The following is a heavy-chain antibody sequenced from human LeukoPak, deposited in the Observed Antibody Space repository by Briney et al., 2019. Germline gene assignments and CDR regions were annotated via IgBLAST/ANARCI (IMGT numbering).Heavy chain of an antibody. V-gene: IGHV3-23*01. CDR2: ISGSGGST. CDR1: GFTFSSYG. J-gene: IGHJ4*02. CDR3: AKVGYDILTGYYESDY. Sequence: GGSLRLSCAASGFTFSSYGMSWVRQAPGKGLEWVSAISGSGGSTYYADSVKGRFTISRDNSKNTLYLQMNSLRAEDTAVYYCAKVGYDILTGYYESDYWGQGTLVTVSS. D-gene: IGHD3-9*01.